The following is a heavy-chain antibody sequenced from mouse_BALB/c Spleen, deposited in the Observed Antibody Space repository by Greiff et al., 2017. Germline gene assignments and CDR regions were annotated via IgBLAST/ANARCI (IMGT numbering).Heavy chain of an antibody. J-gene: IGHJ4*01. CDR2: ISSGSSTI. D-gene: IGHD1-1*01. V-gene: IGHV5-17*02. Sequence: EVKVVGSGGGLVQPGGSRKLSCAASGFTFSSFGMHWVRQAPEKGLEWVAYISSGSSTIYYADTVKGRFTISRDNPKNTLFLQMTSLRSEDTAMYYCARRIYYYGSSYAMDYWGQGTSVTVSS. CDR1: GFTFSSFG. CDR3: ARRIYYYGSSYAMDY.